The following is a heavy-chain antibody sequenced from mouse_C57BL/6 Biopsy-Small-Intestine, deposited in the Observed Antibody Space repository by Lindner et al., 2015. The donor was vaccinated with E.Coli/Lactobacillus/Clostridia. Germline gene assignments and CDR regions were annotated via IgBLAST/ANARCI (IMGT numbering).Heavy chain of an antibody. V-gene: IGHV14-4*01. CDR2: IDPANGNT. D-gene: IGHD2-4*01. J-gene: IGHJ4*01. CDR3: ARSDDYDVDAMDY. Sequence: VQLQESGAELVRPGASVKLSCTGSGFNIKDDFMHWVKQRPEQGLDWIGNIDPANGNTGYAPKFQGKATITTDTSSNTVYLQLSSLTSEDTAVYYCARSDDYDVDAMDYWGQGTSVTVSS. CDR1: GFNIKDDF.